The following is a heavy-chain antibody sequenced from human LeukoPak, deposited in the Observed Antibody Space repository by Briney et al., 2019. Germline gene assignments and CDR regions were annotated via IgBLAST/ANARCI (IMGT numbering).Heavy chain of an antibody. CDR3: ARVKPKSSGLDY. V-gene: IGHV1-2*02. CDR2: INPNSGGT. CDR1: GYTFTGYY. Sequence: ASVMVSCKASGYTFTGYYMHWVRQAPGQGLEWMGWINPNSGGTNYAQKFQGRVTMTRDTSISTAYMELSRLRSDDTAVYCCARVKPKSSGLDYWGQGTLVTVSS. D-gene: IGHD3-22*01. J-gene: IGHJ4*02.